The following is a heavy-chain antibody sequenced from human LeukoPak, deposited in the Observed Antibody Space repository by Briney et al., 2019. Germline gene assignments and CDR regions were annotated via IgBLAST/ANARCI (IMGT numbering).Heavy chain of an antibody. CDR3: ARAQQLADAFDI. J-gene: IGHJ3*02. CDR1: GYTFTSYG. D-gene: IGHD6-13*01. CDR2: ISAYNGNT. Sequence: ASVKVSCKASGYTFTSYGISWVRQAPGQGLEWMGCISAYNGNTNYAQKLQGRVTMTTDTSTSTAYMELRSLRSDDTAVYYCARAQQLADAFDIWGQGTMVTVSS. V-gene: IGHV1-18*01.